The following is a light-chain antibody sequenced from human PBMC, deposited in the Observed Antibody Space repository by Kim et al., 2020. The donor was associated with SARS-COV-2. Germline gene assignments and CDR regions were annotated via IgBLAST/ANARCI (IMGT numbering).Light chain of an antibody. CDR2: WAS. CDR3: QQFYTTPYT. CDR1: QSILFSVNNKHY. V-gene: IGKV4-1*01. Sequence: DIVMTQSPDSQAVSLGERATINCKSSQSILFSVNNKHYLRWYQQKPGQPPKLLIYWASTRESGVSDRFSGSGSGTDFTLTISNLKAEDVAVYYCQQFYTTPYTFGQGTKLEI. J-gene: IGKJ2*01.